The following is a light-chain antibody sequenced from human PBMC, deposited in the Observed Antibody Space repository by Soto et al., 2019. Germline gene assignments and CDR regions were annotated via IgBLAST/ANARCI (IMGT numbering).Light chain of an antibody. Sequence: QPVLTQSPSASASLGASVKLTCTLSSGHTNYAIAWHQLQPEKGHRYLMKLNSDGRHSKGDGIPDRFSGSSSGAERYLTISSLRSEDEADYYCLTWGAGIWVFGGGTKLTVL. V-gene: IGLV4-69*01. CDR3: LTWGAGIWV. CDR1: SGHTNYA. J-gene: IGLJ3*02. CDR2: LNSDGRH.